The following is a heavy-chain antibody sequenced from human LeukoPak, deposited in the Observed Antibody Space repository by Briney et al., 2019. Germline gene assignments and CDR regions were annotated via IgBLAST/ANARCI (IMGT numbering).Heavy chain of an antibody. Sequence: SETLSLTCTVSGGSISSSSYYWGWIRQPPGKGLEWIGSIYYSGSTYYNPSLKSRVTISVDTSKNQFSLKLSSVTAADTAVYYCARRRPEAYFDWSFDYWGQGTLVTVSS. J-gene: IGHJ4*02. D-gene: IGHD3-9*01. CDR3: ARRRPEAYFDWSFDY. V-gene: IGHV4-39*01. CDR2: IYYSGST. CDR1: GGSISSSSYY.